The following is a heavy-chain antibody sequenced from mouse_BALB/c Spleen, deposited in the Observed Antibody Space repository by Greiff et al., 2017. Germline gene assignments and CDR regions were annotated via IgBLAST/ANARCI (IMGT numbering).Heavy chain of an antibody. CDR1: GFSLTSYG. Sequence: VQVVESGPGLVQPSQSLSITCTVSGFSLTSYGVHWVRQSPGKGLEWLGVIWSGGSTDYNAAFISRLSISKDNSKSQVFFQMNSLQANDTAIYYCARSYYGNYYAMDYWGQGTSVTVSS. D-gene: IGHD1-2*01. J-gene: IGHJ4*01. V-gene: IGHV2-2*02. CDR3: ARSYYGNYYAMDY. CDR2: IWSGGST.